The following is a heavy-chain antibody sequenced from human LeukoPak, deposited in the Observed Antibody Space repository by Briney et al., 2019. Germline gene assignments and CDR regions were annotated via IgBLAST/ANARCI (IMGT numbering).Heavy chain of an antibody. CDR2: INPKSGGT. Sequence: GASVKVSCKASGYTFTNYYMHWVRQAPGLGFEWMGWINPKSGGTSYPQKFLGRLTMTRDTSISTAYMELSRLRSDDTAVYYCVPSANYYYFDYWGQGTLVTVSS. CDR1: GYTFTNYY. D-gene: IGHD4/OR15-4a*01. CDR3: VPSANYYYFDY. V-gene: IGHV1-2*02. J-gene: IGHJ4*02.